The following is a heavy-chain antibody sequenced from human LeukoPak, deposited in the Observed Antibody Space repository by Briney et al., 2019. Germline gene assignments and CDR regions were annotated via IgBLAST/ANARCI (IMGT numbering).Heavy chain of an antibody. D-gene: IGHD2-2*01. CDR2: IIPIFGTA. J-gene: IGHJ6*04. CDR3: ARDAGGCSSTSCYQRYYYYYGMDV. V-gene: IGHV1-69*06. CDR1: AGTFSSYS. Sequence: ASVKVSCKASAGTFSSYSNSCVRQAPGQGLEWMGWIIPIFGTANYAQKFQGRVTITADKSTSTAYMELSSLRSEDTAVYYCARDAGGCSSTSCYQRYYYYYGMDVWGKGTTVTVSS.